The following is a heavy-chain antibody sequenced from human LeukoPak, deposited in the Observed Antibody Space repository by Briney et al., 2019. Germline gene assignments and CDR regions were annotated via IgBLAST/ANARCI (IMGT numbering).Heavy chain of an antibody. CDR2: ISSSSSTI. J-gene: IGHJ3*02. V-gene: IGHV3-48*01. CDR3: AKDASSSWRWGAFDI. CDR1: GFTFSSYS. Sequence: GGSLRLSCAASGFTFSSYSMNWVRQAPGKGLEWVSYISSSSSTIYYADSVKGRFTISRDNAKNSLYLQMNSLRADDTAVYYCAKDASSSWRWGAFDIWGQGIVVTVSS. D-gene: IGHD6-13*01.